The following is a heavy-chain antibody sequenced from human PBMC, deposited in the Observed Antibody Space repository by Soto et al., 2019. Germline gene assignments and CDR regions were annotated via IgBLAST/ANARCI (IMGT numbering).Heavy chain of an antibody. Sequence: GGSLRLSCTASGFTFGDFAMNWFRQAPGKGLEWVGFVRSNLHGGTTEYAASVKGRFTISRDDSKSIAYLQMNSLKTEDTAVYYCARGRYCGDTSCYGSRWGQGTMVTVSS. CDR1: GFTFGDFA. D-gene: IGHD2-2*01. V-gene: IGHV3-49*03. CDR3: ARGRYCGDTSCYGSR. J-gene: IGHJ3*01. CDR2: VRSNLHGGTT.